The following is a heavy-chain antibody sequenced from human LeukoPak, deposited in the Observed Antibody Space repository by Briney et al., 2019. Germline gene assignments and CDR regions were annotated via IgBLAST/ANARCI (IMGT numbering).Heavy chain of an antibody. CDR2: IYTSGST. CDR3: ARGVRIAVAGNIDY. CDR1: GGSISSYY. V-gene: IGHV4-4*07. J-gene: IGHJ4*02. D-gene: IGHD6-19*01. Sequence: SETLSLTCTVSGGSISSYYWSWIRQPAGKGLEWIGRIYTSGSTNYNPSLKSRVTMSVDTSKNQFSLKLSSVTAADTAVYYCARGVRIAVAGNIDYWGQGTLVTVSS.